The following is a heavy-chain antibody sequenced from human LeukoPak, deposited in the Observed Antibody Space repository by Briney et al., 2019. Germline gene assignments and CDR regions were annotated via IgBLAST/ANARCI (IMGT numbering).Heavy chain of an antibody. D-gene: IGHD3-10*01. CDR1: GYTFTGYY. Sequence: ASVKVSCKASGYTFTGYYMHWVRQAPGQGLEWMGWTNPNSGGTNYAQKFQGRVTMTRDTPISTAYMELSRLRSDDTAVYYCARGRITMVRGVPYNWFDPWGQGTLVTVSS. CDR3: ARGRITMVRGVPYNWFDP. J-gene: IGHJ5*02. V-gene: IGHV1-2*02. CDR2: TNPNSGGT.